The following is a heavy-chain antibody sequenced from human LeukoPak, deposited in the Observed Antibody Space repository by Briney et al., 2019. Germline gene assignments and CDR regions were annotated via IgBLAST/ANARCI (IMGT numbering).Heavy chain of an antibody. CDR1: GFTFSSYW. Sequence: GGSLRLSCAASGFTFSSYWMSWVRQAPGKGLEWVANIKQDGSEKYYVDSVKGRFTISRDNAKNSLYLQMNSLRAEDMAVYYCARVYSSSWYVPDAFDIWGQGTMVTVSS. J-gene: IGHJ3*02. D-gene: IGHD6-13*01. CDR3: ARVYSSSWYVPDAFDI. CDR2: IKQDGSEK. V-gene: IGHV3-7*01.